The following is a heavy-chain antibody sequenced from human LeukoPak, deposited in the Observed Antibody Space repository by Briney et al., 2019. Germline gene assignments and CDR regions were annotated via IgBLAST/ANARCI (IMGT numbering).Heavy chain of an antibody. Sequence: SETLSLTCTVSGGSISSYYWSWIRRPPGKGLEWIGYIYYSGSTNYNPSLKSRVTISVDTSKNQFSLKLSSVTAADTAVYYCARVNDYYDSSGYYSVFDYWGQGTLVTVSS. CDR3: ARVNDYYDSSGYYSVFDY. D-gene: IGHD3-22*01. V-gene: IGHV4-59*01. J-gene: IGHJ4*02. CDR2: IYYSGST. CDR1: GGSISSYY.